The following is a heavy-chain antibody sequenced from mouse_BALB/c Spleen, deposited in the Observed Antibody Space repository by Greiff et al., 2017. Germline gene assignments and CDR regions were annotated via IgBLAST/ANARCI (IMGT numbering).Heavy chain of an antibody. V-gene: IGHV5-12-1*01. D-gene: IGHD4-1*01. CDR3: ARHVGDY. Sequence: EVQVVESGGGLVKPGGSLKLSCAASGFAFSSYDMSWVRQTPEKRLEWVAYISSGGGSTYYPDTVKGRFTISRDNAKNTLYLQMSSLKSEDTAMYYCARHVGDYWGQGTSVTVSS. CDR1: GFAFSSYD. J-gene: IGHJ4*01. CDR2: ISSGGGST.